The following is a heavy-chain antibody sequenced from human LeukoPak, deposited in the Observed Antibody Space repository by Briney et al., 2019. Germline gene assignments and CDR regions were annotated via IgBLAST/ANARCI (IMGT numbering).Heavy chain of an antibody. J-gene: IGHJ3*02. Sequence: ASVKVSCKTSGYTFTGYHIHWVRHAPGQGLEWMGWINPNSGDTSYAQTFQGRVAMTTDTSISTAYMELSRLTSDDTAVYYCARDGAFDIWGQGTMVTVSS. CDR1: GYTFTGYH. V-gene: IGHV1-2*02. CDR3: ARDGAFDI. CDR2: INPNSGDT.